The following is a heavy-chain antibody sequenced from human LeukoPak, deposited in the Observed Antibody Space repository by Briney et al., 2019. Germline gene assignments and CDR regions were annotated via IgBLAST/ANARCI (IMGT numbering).Heavy chain of an antibody. V-gene: IGHV4-59*08. J-gene: IGHJ4*02. D-gene: IGHD2-21*01. CDR3: ARQASXFXXXXXXXXXXXXDN. CDR2: VLYSGST. CDR1: GGSISPYY. Sequence: SETLSLTCTVSGGSISPYYWSWIRQPPGKGLEWVGEVLYSGSTNYNPSLKSRVSISLDKSKNQFSLKLHSMSAADTAVYYCARQASXFXXXXXXXXXXXXDNWXQGTLVXV.